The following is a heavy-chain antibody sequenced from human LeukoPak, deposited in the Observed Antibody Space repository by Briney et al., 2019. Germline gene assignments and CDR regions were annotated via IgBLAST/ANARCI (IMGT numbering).Heavy chain of an antibody. CDR3: AREHTTTMMEYRAFDI. CDR2: ISWNSGSI. D-gene: IGHD3-22*01. V-gene: IGHV3-9*01. J-gene: IGHJ3*02. CDR1: GFTFDDYA. Sequence: GRSPRLSCAASGFTFDDYAMHWVRQAPGKGLEWVSGISWNSGSIGYADSVKGRFTISRDNAKNSLYLQMNSLRAEDTAVYYCAREHTTTMMEYRAFDIWGQGTMVTVSS.